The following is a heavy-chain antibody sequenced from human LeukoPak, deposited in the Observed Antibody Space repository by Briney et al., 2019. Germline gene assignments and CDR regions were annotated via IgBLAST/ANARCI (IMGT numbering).Heavy chain of an antibody. CDR2: ITGSGGNT. J-gene: IGHJ6*02. V-gene: IGHV3-23*01. Sequence: GGSLRLSCAASGFIFSSYSMSWVRQAPGKGLEWISVITGSGGNTYYADSVKGRFTISKDNSKNTVYLQMSSLRVDDTAVYYCAKAASSSWPSYYYGMDVWGQGTTVTVSS. CDR3: AKAASSSWPSYYYGMDV. CDR1: GFIFSSYS. D-gene: IGHD6-13*01.